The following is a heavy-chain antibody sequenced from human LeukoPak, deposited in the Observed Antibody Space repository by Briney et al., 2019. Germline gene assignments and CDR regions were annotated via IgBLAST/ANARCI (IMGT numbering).Heavy chain of an antibody. CDR2: INHSGST. V-gene: IGHV4-34*01. J-gene: IGHJ6*03. CDR3: ARRRGPYSYYMDV. Sequence: SQTLSLTCTVSGGSISSDTYYLSWIRQPPGKGLEWIGEINHSGSTNYNPSLKSRVTISVDTSKNQFSLKLSSVTAADTAVYYCARRRGPYSYYMDVWGKGTTVTVSS. CDR1: GGSISSDTYY.